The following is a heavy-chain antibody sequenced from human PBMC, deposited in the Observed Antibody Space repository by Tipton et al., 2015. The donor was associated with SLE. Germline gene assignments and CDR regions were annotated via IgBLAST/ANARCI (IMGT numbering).Heavy chain of an antibody. CDR2: IHYNRDT. CDR3: ARDRFWNGYLEY. Sequence: LRLSCTVSGASVSGHYWNWIRQTPGKGLEWIGYIHYNRDTNYHPSLKSRVTISVDTSKNQLSLKLTSVTAADTAVYYCARDRFWNGYLEYWGQGALVSVSS. CDR1: GASVSGHY. D-gene: IGHD3-3*01. V-gene: IGHV4-59*02. J-gene: IGHJ4*02.